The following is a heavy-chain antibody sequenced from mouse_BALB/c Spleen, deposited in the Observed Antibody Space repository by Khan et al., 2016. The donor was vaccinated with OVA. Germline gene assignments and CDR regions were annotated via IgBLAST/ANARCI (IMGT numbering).Heavy chain of an antibody. D-gene: IGHD1-1*01. Sequence: DLVKPGAAVKLSCKASGYTYTSYWINWIKQRPGQGLEWIGRIGPGSGSTSYNEMFKGKATLTVDTSSSKAYIQLRRLTSETSAVLSCARANYYGSALYAMDYWGQGTSVTVSS. J-gene: IGHJ4*01. V-gene: IGHV1S41*01. CDR1: GYTYTSYW. CDR2: IGPGSGST. CDR3: ARANYYGSALYAMDY.